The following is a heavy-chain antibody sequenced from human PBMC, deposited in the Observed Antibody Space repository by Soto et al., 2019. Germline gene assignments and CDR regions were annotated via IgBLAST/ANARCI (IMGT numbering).Heavy chain of an antibody. D-gene: IGHD3-10*01. Sequence: SETLSLTCTVSGGSISSGDYYWSWIRQPPRKGLEWIGYIYYSGSTYYNPSLKSRVTISVDTSKNQFSLKLSSVTAADTAVYYCARDESYYYGSGSPYGMDVWGQGTTVTVSS. J-gene: IGHJ6*02. V-gene: IGHV4-30-4*01. CDR3: ARDESYYYGSGSPYGMDV. CDR2: IYYSGST. CDR1: GGSISSGDYY.